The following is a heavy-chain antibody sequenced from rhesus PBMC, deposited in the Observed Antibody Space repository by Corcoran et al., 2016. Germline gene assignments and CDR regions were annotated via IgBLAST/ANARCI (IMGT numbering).Heavy chain of an antibody. CDR3: ARTVEYCTGSGCYGAFDF. CDR2: IYGGSGST. J-gene: IGHJ3*01. Sequence: QVQLQESGPGVVKPSETLSLTCAVSGGSISGYYLWSWIRQAPGKGLEWIGYIYGGSGSTSYNPSPTNRGTISKDTSKNQFSLKLSSVTAADTAVYYCARTVEYCTGSGCYGAFDFWGQGLRVTVSS. CDR1: GGSISGYYL. D-gene: IGHD2-21*01. V-gene: IGHV4-122*01.